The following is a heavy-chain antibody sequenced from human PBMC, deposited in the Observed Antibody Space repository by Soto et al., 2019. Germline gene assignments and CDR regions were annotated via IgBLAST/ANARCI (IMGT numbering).Heavy chain of an antibody. CDR3: AKTVVSRADWNYALFDY. CDR1: GFTFSSYA. J-gene: IGHJ4*02. CDR2: ISGSGGST. Sequence: PGGSLRLSCAASGFTFSSYAMSWVRQAPGKGLEWVSAISGSGGSTYYADSVKGRFTISRDNSKNTLYLQMNSLRAEDTAVYYCAKTVVSRADWNYALFDYWGQGTLVTVSS. V-gene: IGHV3-23*01. D-gene: IGHD1-7*01.